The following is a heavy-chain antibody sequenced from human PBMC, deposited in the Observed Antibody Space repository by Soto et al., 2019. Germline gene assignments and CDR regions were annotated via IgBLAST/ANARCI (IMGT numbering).Heavy chain of an antibody. CDR2: IKQDGSEK. D-gene: IGHD3-9*01. CDR1: GFTFSSYW. V-gene: IGHV3-7*01. Sequence: GGSLRLSCAASGFTFSSYWMSWVRQAPGKGLEWVANIKQDGSEKYYVDSVKGRFTISRDNAKNSLYLQMNSLRAEDTAVYYCARTPSELRYFDWLLHNYFDYWGQGTLVTVSS. CDR3: ARTPSELRYFDWLLHNYFDY. J-gene: IGHJ4*02.